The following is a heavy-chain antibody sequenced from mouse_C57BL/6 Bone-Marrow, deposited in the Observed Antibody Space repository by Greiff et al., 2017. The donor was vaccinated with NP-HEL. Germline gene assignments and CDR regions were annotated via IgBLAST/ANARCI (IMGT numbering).Heavy chain of an antibody. CDR2: IDPANGNT. Sequence: VQLKQSVAELVRPGASVKLSCTASGFNIKNTYMHWVKQRPEQGLEWIGKIDPANGNTKYAPTFQGKATITADTSSNTAYMQLSSLTSEDTAIYYCARGLIYYYCSSPFAYWGRGNLVTVSA. V-gene: IGHV14-3*01. CDR1: GFNIKNTY. D-gene: IGHD1-1*01. J-gene: IGHJ3*01. CDR3: ARGLIYYYCSSPFAY.